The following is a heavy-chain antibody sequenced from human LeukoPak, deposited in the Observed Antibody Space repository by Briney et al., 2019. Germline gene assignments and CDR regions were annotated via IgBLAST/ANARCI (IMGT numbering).Heavy chain of an antibody. D-gene: IGHD6-19*01. CDR2: IVTSGDT. J-gene: IGHJ3*02. CDR1: GFTFSNYP. V-gene: IGHV3-23*05. CDR3: TKRLYSSGWSAFDI. Sequence: PGGSLRLSCAASGFTFSNYPMNWVRQAPGKGLEWVSSIVTSGDTFHADSVKGRFTIPKDNSKNTLYLQKNSLRAEDKAIYYCTKRLYSSGWSAFDIWGLGTMVTVSS.